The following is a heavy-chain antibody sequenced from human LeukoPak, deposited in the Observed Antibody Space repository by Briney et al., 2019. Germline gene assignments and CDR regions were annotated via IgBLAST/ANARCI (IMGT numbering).Heavy chain of an antibody. CDR1: GGSISSYY. V-gene: IGHV4-59*01. D-gene: IGHD3-22*01. Sequence: SETLSLTCTVSGGSISSYYWSWIRQPPGKGLERIGYIYYSGSTNYNPSLKSRVTISVDTSKNQFSLKLSSVTAADTAVYYCAREDYDSSGYHFDYWGQGTLVTVSS. CDR2: IYYSGST. CDR3: AREDYDSSGYHFDY. J-gene: IGHJ4*02.